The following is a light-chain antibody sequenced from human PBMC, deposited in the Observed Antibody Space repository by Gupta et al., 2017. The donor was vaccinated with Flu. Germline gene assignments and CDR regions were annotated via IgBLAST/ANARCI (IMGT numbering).Light chain of an antibody. CDR3: GTWDSSLTTGV. V-gene: IGLV1-51*02. CDR2: ENN. CDR1: SNIGNNY. Sequence: SNIGNNYVSWYQQLPGTAPKLLIYENNKRPSGIPDRFSGSKSDTSATLGITGLQTGDEADYYCGTWDSSLTTGVFGGGTKLTVL. J-gene: IGLJ3*02.